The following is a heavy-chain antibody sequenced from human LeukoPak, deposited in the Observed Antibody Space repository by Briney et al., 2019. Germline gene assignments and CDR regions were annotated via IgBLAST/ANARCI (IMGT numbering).Heavy chain of an antibody. D-gene: IGHD3-10*01. CDR2: ISYDGSNK. Sequence: GRSLRLSCATSGFNFNTHPMHWVRQAPGEGLEWVAVISYDGSNKQYGDSVKGRFTISRDNPKNTLCLEMNRLRVEDTAVYYCASGLSYWGPGTLVTVS. CDR3: ASGLSY. CDR1: GFNFNTHP. V-gene: IGHV3-30*01. J-gene: IGHJ4*02.